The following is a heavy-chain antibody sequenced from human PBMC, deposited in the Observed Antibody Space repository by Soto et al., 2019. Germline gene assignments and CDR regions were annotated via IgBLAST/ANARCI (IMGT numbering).Heavy chain of an antibody. J-gene: IGHJ3*02. CDR3: ARDVSPGSSSLYLDAFDI. Sequence: GGSLRLSCAASGFTFSSYGMHWVRQAPGKGLEWVAVISYDGSNKSYAGSVKGRFTISRDNVENSLYLQMDSLRADDTALYYCARDVSPGSSSLYLDAFDIWGQGTMVTVSS. CDR2: ISYDGSNK. V-gene: IGHV3-30*03. CDR1: GFTFSSYG. D-gene: IGHD6-13*01.